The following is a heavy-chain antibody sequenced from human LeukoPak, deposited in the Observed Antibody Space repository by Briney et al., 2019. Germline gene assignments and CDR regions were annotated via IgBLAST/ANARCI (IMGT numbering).Heavy chain of an antibody. Sequence: LSGGSLRLSCAAAGFTFSNYGMHWVRQAPGKGLEWVSGTGGTDNNTYYAVSVKGRFTISRDNSKNTLFLQMNSLRAEDTAVYYCGKVGKTTLTTYYFDYWGQGTLVTVSS. D-gene: IGHD4-17*01. CDR3: GKVGKTTLTTYYFDY. CDR2: TGGTDNNT. CDR1: GFTFSNYG. V-gene: IGHV3-23*01. J-gene: IGHJ4*02.